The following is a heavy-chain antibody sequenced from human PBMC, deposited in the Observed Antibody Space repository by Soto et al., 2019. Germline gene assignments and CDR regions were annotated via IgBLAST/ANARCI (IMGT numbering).Heavy chain of an antibody. V-gene: IGHV3-21*01. CDR1: GFTFSSYS. D-gene: IGHD2-15*01. J-gene: IGHJ6*02. CDR3: ARLGGYCSGGSCPYGMDV. CDR2: ISSSSSYI. Sequence: EVQLVESGGGLVKPGGSLRLSCADSGFTFSSYSMNWVRQAPGKGLEWVSSISSSSSYIYYADSMKGRFTISRDNAKNSLYLQMNSLRAEDTAVYYCARLGGYCSGGSCPYGMDVWGQGTTVTVSS.